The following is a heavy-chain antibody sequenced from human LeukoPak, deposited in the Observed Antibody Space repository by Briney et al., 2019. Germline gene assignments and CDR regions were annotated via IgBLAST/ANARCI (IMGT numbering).Heavy chain of an antibody. V-gene: IGHV1-8*01. CDR3: TRGSSGRRDY. CDR1: GYTFTTCD. CDR2: MNPNSGNT. D-gene: IGHD6-19*01. Sequence: ASVTVSCKASGYTFTTCDINWVRQATGQGLEWMGWMNPNSGNTGYAQGFQGRVTMTRDTSISTAYMELSNLRSEDTAIYYCTRGSSGRRDYWGQGTLVTVSS. J-gene: IGHJ4*02.